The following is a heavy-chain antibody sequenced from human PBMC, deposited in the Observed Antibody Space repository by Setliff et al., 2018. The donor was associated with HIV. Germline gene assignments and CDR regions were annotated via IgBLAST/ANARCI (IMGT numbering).Heavy chain of an antibody. CDR3: ARGTYCGGDCYSSLLASYYFDY. D-gene: IGHD2-21*01. J-gene: IGHJ4*02. CDR1: GYTFTRYA. V-gene: IGHV1-3*01. Sequence: ASVKVSCKASGYTFTRYAIHWVRQAPGQRLEWMGWINAGNGNTEYSQKFQGRVIITRDTSATTAYMELYSLRSEDTAVYYCARGTYCGGDCYSSLLASYYFDYWGQETLVTV. CDR2: INAGNGNT.